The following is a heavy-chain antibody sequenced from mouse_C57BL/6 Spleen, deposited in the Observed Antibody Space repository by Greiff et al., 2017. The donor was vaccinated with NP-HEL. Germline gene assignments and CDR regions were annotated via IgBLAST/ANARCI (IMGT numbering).Heavy chain of an antibody. CDR2: ISSGGDYI. J-gene: IGHJ4*01. D-gene: IGHD2-5*01. Sequence: EVKVVESGEGLVKPGGSLKLSCAASGFTFSSYAMSWVRQTPEKRLEWVAYISSGGDYIYYADTVKGRFTISRDNARNTLYLQMSSLKSEDTAMYYCTRERGYYYSNYYYAMDYWGQGTSVTVSS. CDR1: GFTFSSYA. CDR3: TRERGYYYSNYYYAMDY. V-gene: IGHV5-9-1*02.